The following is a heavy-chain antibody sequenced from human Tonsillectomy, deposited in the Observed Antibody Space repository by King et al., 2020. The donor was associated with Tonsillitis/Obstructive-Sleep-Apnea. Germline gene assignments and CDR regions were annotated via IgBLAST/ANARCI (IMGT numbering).Heavy chain of an antibody. CDR2: INHSGST. J-gene: IGHJ4*02. V-gene: IGHV4-34*01. D-gene: IGHD3-3*01. Sequence: VQLQQWGAGLLKPSETLSLTCAVYGGSFSGYYWSWIRQPPGKGLEWIGEINHSGSTNYNPSLKSRVTISVDTSKNQFSLKLSSVTAADTAVYYCARGLGGITIFGVVIHRNNYFDYWGQGTLVTVSS. CDR3: ARGLGGITIFGVVIHRNNYFDY. CDR1: GGSFSGYY.